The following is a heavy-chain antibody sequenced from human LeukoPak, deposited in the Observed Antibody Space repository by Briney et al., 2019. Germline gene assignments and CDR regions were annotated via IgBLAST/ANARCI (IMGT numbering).Heavy chain of an antibody. CDR2: MNPNSGNT. V-gene: IGHV1-8*01. CDR1: GYTFTSYD. D-gene: IGHD1-26*01. Sequence: ASVKVSCKASGYTFTSYDINWVRQAAGQGLEWMGWMNPNSGNTYYAQKFQGRVTMTRDTSISTAYMELSRLRSDDTAVYYCARDASKREVNWFDPWGQGTLVTVSS. CDR3: ARDASKREVNWFDP. J-gene: IGHJ5*02.